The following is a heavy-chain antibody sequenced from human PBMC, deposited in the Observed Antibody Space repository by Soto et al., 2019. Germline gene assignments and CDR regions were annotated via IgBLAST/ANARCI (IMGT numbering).Heavy chain of an antibody. Sequence: EVQLVESGGGLVKPGGSLRLSCAASGFTFSTYSMNWVRQAPGKGLEWVSSISSSTSYIYYADSVKGRFTISRDNAKNSLYLQMNSLRGEDTAVYYCARGTGDYDFWSGYHATDYFDYWGQGTLVTVSS. CDR1: GFTFSTYS. CDR3: ARGTGDYDFWSGYHATDYFDY. CDR2: ISSSTSYI. J-gene: IGHJ4*02. V-gene: IGHV3-21*01. D-gene: IGHD3-3*01.